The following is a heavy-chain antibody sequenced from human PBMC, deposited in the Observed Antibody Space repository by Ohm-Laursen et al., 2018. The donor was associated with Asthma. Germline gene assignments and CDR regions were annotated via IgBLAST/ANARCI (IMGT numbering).Heavy chain of an antibody. D-gene: IGHD4-17*01. CDR2: ISYDGSNK. CDR1: GFTFSSYG. V-gene: IGHV3-30*18. Sequence: RSLRLSCAASGFTFSSYGMHWVRQAPGKGLEWVAVISYDGSNKYYADSVKGRFTISRDNSKNTLYLQMNSLRAEDTAVYYCAKGGRYGDYFDYWGQGTLVTVSS. CDR3: AKGGRYGDYFDY. J-gene: IGHJ4*02.